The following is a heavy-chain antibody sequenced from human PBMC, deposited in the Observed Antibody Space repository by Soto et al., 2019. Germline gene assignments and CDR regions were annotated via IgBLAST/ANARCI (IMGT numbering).Heavy chain of an antibody. J-gene: IGHJ4*02. CDR3: ARDKITGLFDY. V-gene: IGHV4-34*01. D-gene: IGHD2-8*02. Sequence: PSETLSLTCAVYGGSFSGYSWTWIRQPPGTGLEWIGEINHTESTNYNPSLKSRVTISVDTSKNQFSLKLTSVTAADTAVYYCARDKITGLFDYWGQGTLVTVSS. CDR1: GGSFSGYS. CDR2: INHTEST.